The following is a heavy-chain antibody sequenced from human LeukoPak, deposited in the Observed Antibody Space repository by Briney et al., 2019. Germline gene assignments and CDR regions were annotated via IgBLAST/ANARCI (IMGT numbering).Heavy chain of an antibody. CDR3: ARGRRDGYNLEYFDK. J-gene: IGHJ4*02. CDR2: FYCSGST. V-gene: IGHV4-34*01. Sequence: PSETLSLTCAVYGGSFSGYYWGWIRQPPGKGLQWIGSFYCSGSTYYNPSLKSRVTIYVDTSKNQFSLKLSSVTAADTAVYYCARGRRDGYNLEYFDKWGQGTLVTVSS. D-gene: IGHD5-24*01. CDR1: GGSFSGYY.